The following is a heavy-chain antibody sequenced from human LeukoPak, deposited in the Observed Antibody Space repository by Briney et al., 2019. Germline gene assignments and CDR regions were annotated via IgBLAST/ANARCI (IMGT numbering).Heavy chain of an antibody. Sequence: GGSLRLSCAASGFTFSTYWMHWVRQAPGKGLVWVSRINNDGSSTTYADSVKGRFTISRDNAKNTLNLQMNSLRAEDTAVYYCARDLGQYYDTSDNWFDPWGQGTLVTVSS. D-gene: IGHD3-22*01. CDR2: INNDGSST. J-gene: IGHJ5*02. CDR3: ARDLGQYYDTSDNWFDP. V-gene: IGHV3-74*01. CDR1: GFTFSTYW.